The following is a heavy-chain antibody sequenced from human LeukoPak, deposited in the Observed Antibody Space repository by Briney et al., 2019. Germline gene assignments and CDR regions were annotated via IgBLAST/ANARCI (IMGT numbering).Heavy chain of an antibody. J-gene: IGHJ4*02. CDR1: GFTFDDYA. D-gene: IGHD3-22*01. V-gene: IGHV3-9*01. Sequence: PGRSLRLSCAASGFTFDDYAMHWVRQAPGKGLEWVSGISWNSGSIGYADSVKGRFTISRDNAKNSLYLQMNSLRAEDTALYYCAKDKRYDSSGYYFDYWGQGTLVTVSS. CDR2: ISWNSGSI. CDR3: AKDKRYDSSGYYFDY.